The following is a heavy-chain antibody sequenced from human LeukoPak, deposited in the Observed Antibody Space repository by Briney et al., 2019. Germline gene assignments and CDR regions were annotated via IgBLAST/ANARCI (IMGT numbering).Heavy chain of an antibody. J-gene: IGHJ3*02. D-gene: IGHD3-16*01. CDR2: ISNDGSHK. CDR3: AKNTVVVLTFGAFDI. CDR1: GFTFSDYA. V-gene: IGHV3-30-3*01. Sequence: PGGSLRLSCAASGFTFSDYAIHWVRQAPGKGLEWVAFISNDGSHKYYADSVKGRFTISRDNSKNTLYLQMNSLRPEDTAVYYCAKNTVVVLTFGAFDIWGQGTMVTVSS.